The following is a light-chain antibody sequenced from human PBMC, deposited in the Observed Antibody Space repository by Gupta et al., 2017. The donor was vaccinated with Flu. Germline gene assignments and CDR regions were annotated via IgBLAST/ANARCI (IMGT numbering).Light chain of an antibody. CDR3: QVWDSSSNVV. Sequence: PGKTARLTCGGNKIETKVVQWYQQKPGQAPLLVVYYDSDRPSGIPGRFSGSNSGNTATLTIARVEVGDEADYYCQVWDSSSNVVFGGGTKLTVL. V-gene: IGLV3-21*03. CDR1: KIETKV. J-gene: IGLJ2*01. CDR2: YDS.